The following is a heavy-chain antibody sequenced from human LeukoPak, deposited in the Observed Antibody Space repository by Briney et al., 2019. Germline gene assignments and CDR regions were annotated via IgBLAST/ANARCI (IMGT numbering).Heavy chain of an antibody. CDR3: ARNNYVTHFYGLDV. V-gene: IGHV4-59*01. J-gene: IGHJ6*02. CDR1: GGSINSYY. CDR2: IYYSGST. Sequence: SEALSLTCTVSGGSINSYYWSWIRQPPGNGLEWIAYIYYSGSTNYNPSLKSRVTISVDTSKNQFSLKLSSVTAADTAVYFCARNNYVTHFYGLDVWGQGTTVTVSS. D-gene: IGHD4-11*01.